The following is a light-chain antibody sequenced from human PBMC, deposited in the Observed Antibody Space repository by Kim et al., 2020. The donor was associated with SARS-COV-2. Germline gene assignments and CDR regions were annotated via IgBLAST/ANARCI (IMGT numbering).Light chain of an antibody. CDR1: QSISSNY. V-gene: IGKV3-20*01. J-gene: IGKJ5*01. CDR2: DAF. Sequence: SPGYRATLSCRASQSISSNYIAWYQKKPGQAPRLVIYDAFSRATGIPDRFSGSGSGTDFTLTISRLEPEDFAVYHCQQYGSAPPTFGQGTRLEIK. CDR3: QQYGSAPPT.